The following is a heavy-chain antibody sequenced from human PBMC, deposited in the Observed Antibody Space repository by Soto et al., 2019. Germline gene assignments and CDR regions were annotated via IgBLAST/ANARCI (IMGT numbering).Heavy chain of an antibody. CDR1: GGTFTNYT. Sequence: QVQMVQSGAEVKKPGSSGKVSCKASGGTFTNYTISWLRQAPGQGLAWMGGSIPMFGTTNHAQKFQGRVTMNANKSTAKTHLELRSLKSAATAVYYCGIGFALRDFYWPFEYWGQGTLVTVSS. CDR3: GIGFALRDFYWPFEY. J-gene: IGHJ4*02. CDR2: SIPMFGTT. D-gene: IGHD3-9*01. V-gene: IGHV1-69*06.